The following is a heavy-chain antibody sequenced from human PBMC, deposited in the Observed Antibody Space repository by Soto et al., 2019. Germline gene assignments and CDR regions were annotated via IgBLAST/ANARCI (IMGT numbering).Heavy chain of an antibody. J-gene: IGHJ4*02. CDR1: GYTFTSYA. D-gene: IGHD2-15*01. CDR2: INAGNGNT. CDR3: ARDGLGYCSGGSCPPHPFDY. Sequence: ASVKVSCKASGYTFTSYAMHWVRQAPGQRLEWMGWINAGNGNTKYSQKFQGRVTITRDTSASTAYMELSSLRSEDTAVYYCARDGLGYCSGGSCPPHPFDYWGQGTLVTVSS. V-gene: IGHV1-3*01.